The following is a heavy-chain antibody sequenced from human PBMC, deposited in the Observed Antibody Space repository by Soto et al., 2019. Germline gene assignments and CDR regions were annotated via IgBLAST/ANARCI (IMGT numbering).Heavy chain of an antibody. Sequence: SETLSLTCAVYGGSFSGYYWSWIRQPPGKGLEWIGEINHSGSTNYNPSLKSRVTISVDTSKNQFSLKLSSVTAADTAVYYCARGTYYYGSGSGGWFDPWGQGTLVTVSS. V-gene: IGHV4-34*01. CDR2: INHSGST. CDR1: GGSFSGYY. D-gene: IGHD3-10*01. J-gene: IGHJ5*02. CDR3: ARGTYYYGSGSGGWFDP.